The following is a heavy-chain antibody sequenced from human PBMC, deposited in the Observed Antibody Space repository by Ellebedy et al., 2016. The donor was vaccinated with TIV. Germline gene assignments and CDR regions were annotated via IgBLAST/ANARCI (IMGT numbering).Heavy chain of an antibody. D-gene: IGHD2-21*01. CDR3: TKSNLMRFTYSLDY. V-gene: IGHV3-23*01. CDR2: IRGSGDST. J-gene: IGHJ4*02. Sequence: GESLKISCAASGFSFSSYDLNWVRQAPGKGLEWVSAIRGSGDSTFYADSVKGRFSISRDNSKNTLYLQMNSLRAEDTATYYCTKSNLMRFTYSLDYWGQGTLVTVSS. CDR1: GFSFSSYD.